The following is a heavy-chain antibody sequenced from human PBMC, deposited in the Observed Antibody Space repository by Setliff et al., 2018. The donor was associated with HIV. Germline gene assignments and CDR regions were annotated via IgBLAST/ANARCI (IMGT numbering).Heavy chain of an antibody. CDR1: GFTFSSYS. V-gene: IGHV3-48*04. D-gene: IGHD3-10*01. J-gene: IGHJ6*02. CDR2: ISSASSAT. CDR3: ARDITSYAMDI. Sequence: GGSLRLSCAASGFTFSSYSMNWVRQAPGKGLEWISYISSASSATDYADSVKGRFTVSRDNARNSLFLEMNSLRADDTAVYYCARDITSYAMDIWGQGTTVTVSS.